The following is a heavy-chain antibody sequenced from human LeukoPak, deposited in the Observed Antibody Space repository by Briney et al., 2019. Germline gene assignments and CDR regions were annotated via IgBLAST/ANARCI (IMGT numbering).Heavy chain of an antibody. J-gene: IGHJ6*03. D-gene: IGHD1-26*01. CDR1: GFTFSTSA. CDR3: AKDGAPNAGYMDV. V-gene: IGHV3-23*01. CDR2: ISGSGVT. Sequence: GGSLRLSCAASGFTFSTSAMTWVRQAPGKGLEWVSGISGSGVTDYADSVKGRFTISRDNSKNTLYLQMNSLRAEDTAVYYCAKDGAPNAGYMDVWGKGTTVTVSS.